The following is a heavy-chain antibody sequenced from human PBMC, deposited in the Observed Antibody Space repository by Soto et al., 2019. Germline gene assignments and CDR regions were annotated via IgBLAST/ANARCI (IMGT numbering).Heavy chain of an antibody. J-gene: IGHJ4*02. Sequence: QEQVVQSGPAMKEPGSSVKVSCRASGIMSSGYGFSWVRQAPGQGLEWVGMINPILDATHYAQNLQGRVSLSVDKSTETAYLEVTSLRPQDTAIYFCATMKRARLDSGGRGTVVTVSS. CDR2: INPILDAT. V-gene: IGHV1-69*09. D-gene: IGHD6-25*01. CDR1: GIMSSGYG. CDR3: ATMKRARLDS.